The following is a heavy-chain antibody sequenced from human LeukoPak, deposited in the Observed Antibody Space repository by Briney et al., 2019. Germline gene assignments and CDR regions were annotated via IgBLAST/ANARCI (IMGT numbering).Heavy chain of an antibody. CDR3: ARGVEPLAANTLAY. V-gene: IGHV3-53*01. D-gene: IGHD1-14*01. CDR2: LYSDGNT. J-gene: IGHJ4*02. Sequence: GGSLRLSCAASGFTVITNDMTWVRQAPGKGLEWVAVLYSDGNTKYADSVQGRFTISRDNSKNTLYLEMKSLSPDDTAVYYCARGVEPLAANTLAYWGQGTLVTVCS. CDR1: GFTVITND.